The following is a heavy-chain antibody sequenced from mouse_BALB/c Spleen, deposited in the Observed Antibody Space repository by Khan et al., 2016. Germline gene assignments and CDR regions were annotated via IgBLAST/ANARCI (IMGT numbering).Heavy chain of an antibody. CDR1: GYTFTSSW. CDR3: ARWSLDY. J-gene: IGHJ2*01. Sequence: QVQLQQPGSVLVRPRASVKLSCKASGYTFTSSWMHWAKQRPGQGLEWIGEIHPNSGNTNYNEKFKGKATLTVDTSSTTAYLDLSSLTSEDSAVFYCARWSLDYWGQGTTLTVSA. V-gene: IGHV1S130*01. CDR2: IHPNSGNT. D-gene: IGHD6-2*01.